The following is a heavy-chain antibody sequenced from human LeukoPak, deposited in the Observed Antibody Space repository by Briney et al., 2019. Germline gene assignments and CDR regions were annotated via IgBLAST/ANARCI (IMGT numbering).Heavy chain of an antibody. Sequence: GGSLRLSCVVSGFTFNRCWMNWVRQAPEKGLEWVAHINPDGRDTYYVDSVKGRFTISRDNAQNSMYLQMNSLRVEDTAVYYCTSWGDTTAEYFQRWGQGTLVTVSS. CDR3: TSWGDTTAEYFQR. CDR2: INPDGRDT. D-gene: IGHD2-21*02. CDR1: GFTFNRCW. V-gene: IGHV3-7*01. J-gene: IGHJ1*01.